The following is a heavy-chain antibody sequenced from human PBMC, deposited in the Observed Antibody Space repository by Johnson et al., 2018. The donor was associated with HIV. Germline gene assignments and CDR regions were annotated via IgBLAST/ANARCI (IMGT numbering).Heavy chain of an antibody. D-gene: IGHD5-24*01. CDR3: ARVRWLQLGAFDI. CDR2: ISSSGSTK. V-gene: IGHV3-48*04. CDR1: GFTLSRYW. Sequence: VQLVESGGGLVQSGGSLRLSCAASGFTLSRYWMSWVRQAPGKGLEWVSYISSSGSTKYYTDSLKGRLTISRDNAKNSLYLQMNSLRAEDPVVYYCARVRWLQLGAFDIWGQGTMVTVSS. J-gene: IGHJ3*02.